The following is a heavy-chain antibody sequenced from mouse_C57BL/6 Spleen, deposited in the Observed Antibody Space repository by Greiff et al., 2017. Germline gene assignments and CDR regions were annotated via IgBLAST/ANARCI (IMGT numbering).Heavy chain of an antibody. D-gene: IGHD2-5*01. CDR3: ARRGLYSNSFDY. J-gene: IGHJ2*01. V-gene: IGHV1-80*01. CDR2: IYPGDGDT. Sequence: QVQLKESGAELVKPGASVKISCKASGYAFSSYWMNWVKQRPGKGLEWIGQIYPGDGDTNYNGKFKGKATLTADKSSSTAYMQLSSLTSEDSAVYFCARRGLYSNSFDYWGQGTTLTVSS. CDR1: GYAFSSYW.